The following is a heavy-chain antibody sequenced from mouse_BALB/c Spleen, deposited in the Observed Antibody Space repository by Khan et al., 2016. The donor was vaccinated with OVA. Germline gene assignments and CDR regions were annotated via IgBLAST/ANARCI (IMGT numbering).Heavy chain of an antibody. CDR3: SRDRIDY. Sequence: QVQLQQSGAELAKPGASVKMSCTASGYTFTTNCIHWVKQRPGQGLEWIGYINPSSGNTNYNPTFNDKATLTTDKSSRTAYMQLSSLTSEDSAVYYCSRDRIDYWGQGTTLTVSS. J-gene: IGHJ2*01. V-gene: IGHV1-7*01. CDR1: GYTFTTNC. CDR2: INPSSGNT.